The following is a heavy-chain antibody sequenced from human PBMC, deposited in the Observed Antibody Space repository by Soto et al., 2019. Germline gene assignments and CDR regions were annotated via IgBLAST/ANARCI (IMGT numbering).Heavy chain of an antibody. CDR2: ISWNSGSI. Sequence: EVQLVESGGGLVQPGRSLRLSCAASGFTFDDYAMHWVRQAPGKGLEWVSGISWNSGSIGYADSVKGRFTISRDNAKNSLYLQMNSLRAEDTALYYCAKTLYSSSWYYFDYGGQGTLVTVSS. J-gene: IGHJ4*02. CDR1: GFTFDDYA. CDR3: AKTLYSSSWYYFDY. D-gene: IGHD6-13*01. V-gene: IGHV3-9*01.